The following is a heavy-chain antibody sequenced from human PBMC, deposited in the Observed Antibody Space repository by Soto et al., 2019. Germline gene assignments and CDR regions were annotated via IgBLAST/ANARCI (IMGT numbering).Heavy chain of an antibody. J-gene: IGHJ4*02. CDR2: IKSKTDGGTT. D-gene: IGHD3-10*01. CDR3: TTDGPNTMVLPFGY. CDR1: GFTFSNAW. V-gene: IGHV3-15*07. Sequence: GGSLRLSCAASGFTFSNAWMNWVRQAPGKGLEWVGRIKSKTDGGTTDYAAPVKGRFTISRDDSKNTLYLQMNSLKTEDTAVYYCTTDGPNTMVLPFGYWGQGTLVTVSS.